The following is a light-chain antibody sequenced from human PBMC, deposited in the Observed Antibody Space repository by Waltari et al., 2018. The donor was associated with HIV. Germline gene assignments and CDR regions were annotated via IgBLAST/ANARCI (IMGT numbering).Light chain of an antibody. J-gene: IGKJ2*01. CDR3: QQYNNWPPGT. CDR2: DAS. Sequence: EIVMTQSPATLSVSPVERATLSCRASQSVSSNLAWYQQKPGQAPRLLIYDASTRATGIPARFSGSGSGTYFTLTISSLQSEDFAVYYCQQYNNWPPGTFGQGAKLEIK. V-gene: IGKV3-15*01. CDR1: QSVSSN.